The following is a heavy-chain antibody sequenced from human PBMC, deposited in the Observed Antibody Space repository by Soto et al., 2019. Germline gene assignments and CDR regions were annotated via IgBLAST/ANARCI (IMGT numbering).Heavy chain of an antibody. J-gene: IGHJ1*01. Sequence: GESVKISCKCSGYHVADYLIGWVRPMPGKGLEWMRIIYPRDSDTRYSPSFQGQVTISADKSLSTTSLKWSSLKASDTAMYYCASTYCGGSSCYLYFQHWGQGTQVTVSS. CDR3: ASTYCGGSSCYLYFQH. CDR2: IYPRDSDT. V-gene: IGHV5-51*01. D-gene: IGHD2-2*01. CDR1: GYHVADYL.